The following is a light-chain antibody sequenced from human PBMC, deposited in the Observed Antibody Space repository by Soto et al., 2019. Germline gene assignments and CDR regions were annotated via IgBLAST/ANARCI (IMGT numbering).Light chain of an antibody. CDR3: QQYNNWPPT. J-gene: IGKJ1*01. Sequence: IVLTQSPSTLSLSPGGRATLSCRVSQSVSSSYLAWYQQKPGQAPGLLIYGASSRATGIPDRFSGSGSGTDFTLTISSLQSEDFAVYYCQQYNNWPPTFGQGTKVDIK. V-gene: IGKV3-20*01. CDR1: QSVSSSY. CDR2: GAS.